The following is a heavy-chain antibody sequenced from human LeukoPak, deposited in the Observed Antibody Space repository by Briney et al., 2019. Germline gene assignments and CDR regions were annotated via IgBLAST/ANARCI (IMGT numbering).Heavy chain of an antibody. D-gene: IGHD3-10*02. CDR2: ISRSGSTI. Sequence: GGSLRLSCAASGFTLRSYEKNWVREARGKGGEGVAYISRSGSTIYYGDSVRGRFTIYRDNDKNCVYLQINSLRAEHTAVYYCAELGITMIGGVWAKGTTVTISS. V-gene: IGHV3-48*03. J-gene: IGHJ6*04. CDR1: GFTLRSYE. CDR3: AELGITMIGGV.